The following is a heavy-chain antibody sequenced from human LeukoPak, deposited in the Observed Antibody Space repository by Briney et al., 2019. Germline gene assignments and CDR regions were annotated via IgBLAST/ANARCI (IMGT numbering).Heavy chain of an antibody. CDR3: ATGENSGWSEGYFDY. CDR1: GYTFTDYY. Sequence: ASVKISCKVSGYTFTDYYMHWVQQAPGKGLEWMGLVDPEDGETIYAEKFQGRVTITAGTSTDTAYMELSSLRSEDTAVYYCATGENSGWSEGYFDYWGQGTLVTVSS. V-gene: IGHV1-69-2*01. CDR2: VDPEDGET. D-gene: IGHD6-19*01. J-gene: IGHJ4*02.